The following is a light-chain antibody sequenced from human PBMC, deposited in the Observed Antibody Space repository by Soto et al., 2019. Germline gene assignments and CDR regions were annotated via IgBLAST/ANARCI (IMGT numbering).Light chain of an antibody. Sequence: QSVLTQPASVSGSPGQSITISCTGTSSDVGGYDFVSWYQQHPGKAPKLMIYEVYKRPSGVPDRFSGSKSASTASLTVSGLQADDEAYYYCSSYAGTTTLMFGGGTKLTVL. V-gene: IGLV2-8*01. J-gene: IGLJ3*02. CDR1: SSDVGGYDF. CDR2: EVY. CDR3: SSYAGTTTLM.